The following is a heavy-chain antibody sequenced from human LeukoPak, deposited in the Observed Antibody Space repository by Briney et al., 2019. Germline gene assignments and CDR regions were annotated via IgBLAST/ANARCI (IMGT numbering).Heavy chain of an antibody. CDR2: IYTSGST. J-gene: IGHJ4*02. D-gene: IGHD6-19*01. CDR3: ARDVKYSSGWYFDY. CDR1: GGSISSGSYY. V-gene: IGHV4-61*02. Sequence: PSQTLSLTCTVSGGSISSGSYYWSWIRQPPGKGLEWIGRIYTSGSTNYNPSLKSRVTISVDTSKNQFSLKLSSVTAADTAVYYCARDVKYSSGWYFDYWGQGTLVTVSS.